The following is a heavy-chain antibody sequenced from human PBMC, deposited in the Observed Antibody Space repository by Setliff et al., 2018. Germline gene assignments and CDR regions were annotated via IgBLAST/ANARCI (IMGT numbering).Heavy chain of an antibody. V-gene: IGHV3-7*01. D-gene: IGHD2-21*01. CDR1: GFTFGSYW. CDR3: SSYLVS. CDR2: IKEDGSQR. Sequence: GGSLRLSCAASGFTFGSYWMDWARQAPGKGLEWVANIKEDGSQRNYVDAVRGRFTVSRDNARNLLYLQMNSLRVDDTAVYYCSSYLVSWGQGALVTVSS. J-gene: IGHJ4*02.